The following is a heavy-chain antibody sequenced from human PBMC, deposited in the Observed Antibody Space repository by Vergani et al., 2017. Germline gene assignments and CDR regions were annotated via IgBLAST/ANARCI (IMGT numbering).Heavy chain of an antibody. D-gene: IGHD6-13*01. CDR1: GGSIRSTFYY. J-gene: IGHJ6*03. Sequence: QLQLQESDPGLVKPSEILSLTYTVSGGSIRSTFYYWGWIRQPPGKGLEWIGTIYYSGSTYYNPSLKSRVTISVDTSKNQFSRKLNSVTAADTAVYYCARHKEQLVPGNYYYYYYMDVWGKGTTVTVSS. V-gene: IGHV4-39*01. CDR2: IYYSGST. CDR3: ARHKEQLVPGNYYYYYYMDV.